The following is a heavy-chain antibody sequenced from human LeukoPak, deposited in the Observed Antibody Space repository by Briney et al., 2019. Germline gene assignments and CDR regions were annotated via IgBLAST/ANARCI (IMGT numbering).Heavy chain of an antibody. CDR3: AKDMFGSSWVFDY. J-gene: IGHJ4*02. Sequence: GGSLRLSCAASGFTFSRYNMYWVRQAPGKGLEWVAVISYDGSNKYYADSVKGRFTISRDNSKNTLYLQMNSLRAEDTALYYCAKDMFGSSWVFDYWGQGTLVTVSS. D-gene: IGHD6-13*01. V-gene: IGHV3-30*18. CDR1: GFTFSRYN. CDR2: ISYDGSNK.